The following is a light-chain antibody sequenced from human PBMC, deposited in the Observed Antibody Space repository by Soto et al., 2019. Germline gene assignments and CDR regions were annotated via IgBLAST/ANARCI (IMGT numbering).Light chain of an antibody. CDR3: LSYDSSLSGSV. CDR2: GNS. Sequence: QSVLTQPPSVSGAPGQRVTISCTGSSSNIGAGYDVHWYQQLPGTAPKLLIYGNSNRPSGVPDRFSGSKSDTSASLAITGLQAEDDADYYCLSYDSSLSGSVFGGGTKVTVL. V-gene: IGLV1-40*01. CDR1: SSNIGAGYD. J-gene: IGLJ2*01.